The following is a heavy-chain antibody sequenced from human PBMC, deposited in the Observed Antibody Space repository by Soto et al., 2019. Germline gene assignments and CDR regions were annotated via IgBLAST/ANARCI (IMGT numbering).Heavy chain of an antibody. CDR1: AYTFTDDF. CDR3: AGIPEDTGWFAP. CDR2: INPHSGGT. D-gene: IGHD1-20*01. J-gene: IGHJ5*02. V-gene: IGHV1-2*02. Sequence: ASVKVSCKASAYTFTDDFMHWVQQAPGQGLEWMGWINPHSGGTNYAQKFQGRVTMTRDTSISTAYMELSGLRSDDTAVYYCAGIPEDTGWFAPWGQGTLVTVSS.